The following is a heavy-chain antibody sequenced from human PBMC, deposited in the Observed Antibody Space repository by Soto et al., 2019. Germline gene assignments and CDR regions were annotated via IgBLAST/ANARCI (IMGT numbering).Heavy chain of an antibody. V-gene: IGHV3-30*18. Sequence: QVQLVESGGGVVQPGRSLRLSCAASGFTFSSYGMHWVRQAPGKGLEWVGVISYDGSNKYYADSMKGRFSISRDNSRNTLYLQMNSLRAEDTAVYYCAKGGYSGYDYGDYWGQGTLVTVSS. CDR2: ISYDGSNK. CDR3: AKGGYSGYDYGDY. D-gene: IGHD5-12*01. J-gene: IGHJ4*02. CDR1: GFTFSSYG.